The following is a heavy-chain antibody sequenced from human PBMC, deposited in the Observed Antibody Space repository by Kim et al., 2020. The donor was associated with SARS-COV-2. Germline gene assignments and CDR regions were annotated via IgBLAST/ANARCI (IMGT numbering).Heavy chain of an antibody. Sequence: GGSLRLSCAASGFTFSSYSMNWVRQAPGKGLEWVSSISSSSSYIYYADSVKGRFTISRDNAKNSLYLQMNSLRAEDTAVYYCARDSSLAAPYGMDVWGQGTTVTVSS. V-gene: IGHV3-21*01. CDR2: ISSSSSYI. CDR3: ARDSSLAAPYGMDV. J-gene: IGHJ6*02. D-gene: IGHD2-15*01. CDR1: GFTFSSYS.